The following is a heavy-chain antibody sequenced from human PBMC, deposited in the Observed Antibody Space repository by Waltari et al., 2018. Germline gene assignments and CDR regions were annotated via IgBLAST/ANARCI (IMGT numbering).Heavy chain of an antibody. D-gene: IGHD2-15*01. CDR1: GFTFSSYA. J-gene: IGHJ3*02. V-gene: IGHV3-30-3*01. Sequence: QVQLVESGGGVVQPGRSLRLSCAASGFTFSSYAMHWVRQAPGKGVGWVAVISDEGSNKYYADSVKGRFTISRDNSKNTLYLQMNSLRAEDTAVYYCARDGVVVKNAFDIWGQGTMVTVSS. CDR2: ISDEGSNK. CDR3: ARDGVVVKNAFDI.